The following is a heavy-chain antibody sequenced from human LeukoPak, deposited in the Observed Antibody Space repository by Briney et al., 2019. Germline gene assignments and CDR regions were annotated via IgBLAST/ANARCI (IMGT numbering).Heavy chain of an antibody. V-gene: IGHV3-23*01. D-gene: IGHD6-6*01. CDR1: GFTFSSYA. J-gene: IGHJ4*02. CDR3: AKVRYSSSSFFDY. CDR2: ISGSGGST. Sequence: GGSLRLSCAASGFTFSSYAMRWVRQAPGKGLEWVSAISGSGGSTYYADSVKGRFTISRDNSKNTLYLQMNTLRAEDTAVYYCAKVRYSSSSFFDYWGQGTLVTVSS.